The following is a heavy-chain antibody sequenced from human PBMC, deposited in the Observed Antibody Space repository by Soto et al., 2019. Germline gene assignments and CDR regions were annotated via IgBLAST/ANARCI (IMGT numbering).Heavy chain of an antibody. CDR1: GYTFFTYG. D-gene: IGHD6-6*01. CDR2: ISTYDGNT. J-gene: IGHJ5*02. Sequence: QVQLVQSGAEVKKPGASVKVSCKASGYTFFTYGITWVRQAPGQGLEWMGWISTYDGNTDYAQKLQGRVTMTTDTSMRTAYMELRSLRSDDTAVYYCARKSSSSSWFDPWGQGTLVTVSS. CDR3: ARKSSSSSWFDP. V-gene: IGHV1-18*01.